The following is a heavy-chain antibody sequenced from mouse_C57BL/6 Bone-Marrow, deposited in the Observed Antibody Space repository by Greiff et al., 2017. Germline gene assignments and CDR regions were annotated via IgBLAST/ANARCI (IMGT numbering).Heavy chain of an antibody. CDR1: GFSFNTYA. CDR3: VRHDGKRAYAMDY. J-gene: IGHJ4*01. CDR2: IRSKSNNYAT. Sequence: EVQGVESGGGLVQPKGSLKLSCAASGFSFNTYAMNWVRQAPGKGLEWVARIRSKSNNYATYYADSVKDRFTISRDDSESMLYLQMNNLKTEDTAMYYCVRHDGKRAYAMDYWGQGTSVTVSS. V-gene: IGHV10-1*01. D-gene: IGHD2-1*01.